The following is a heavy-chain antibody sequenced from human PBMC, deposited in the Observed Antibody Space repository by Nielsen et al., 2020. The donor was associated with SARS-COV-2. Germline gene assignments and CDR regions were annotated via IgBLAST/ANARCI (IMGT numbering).Heavy chain of an antibody. CDR3: ARGKRSYSGTFLSYYYYYYMDV. D-gene: IGHD1-14*01. Sequence: WIRQPPGKGLEWIGEIGHSGGTSYNPSLKSRVTMSVDTSKNQFSLTLSSVTAADTAVYFCARGKRSYSGTFLSYYYYYYMDVWGKGTTVTVSS. CDR2: IGHSGGT. V-gene: IGHV4-34*01. J-gene: IGHJ6*03.